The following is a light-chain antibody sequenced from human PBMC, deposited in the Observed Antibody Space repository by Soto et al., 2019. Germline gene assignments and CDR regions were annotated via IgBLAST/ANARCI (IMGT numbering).Light chain of an antibody. CDR3: QQYGFTPGVA. V-gene: IGKV3-20*01. J-gene: IGKJ4*01. CDR1: QSVSSTY. Sequence: ERVLTQSPGTLSLSPGERATLSCRASQSVSSTYLAWYQQKPGQAPRLLIYDTSSRATGIPDRFSGSGAGKDFPLTIRRLEPEACAVYCCQQYGFTPGVACGGGTKVEIK. CDR2: DTS.